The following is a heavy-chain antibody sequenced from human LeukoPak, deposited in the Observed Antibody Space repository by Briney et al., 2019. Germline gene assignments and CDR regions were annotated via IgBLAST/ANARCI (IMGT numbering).Heavy chain of an antibody. Sequence: GASVKVSCKASGGTFSSYAISWVRQAPGQGLEWMGRIIPILGIANHAQKFQGRVTITADKSTSTAYMELSSLRSEDTAVYYCARPGGSGSYYLDYWGQGTLVTVSS. CDR1: GGTFSSYA. D-gene: IGHD1-26*01. CDR3: ARPGGSGSYYLDY. CDR2: IIPILGIA. J-gene: IGHJ4*02. V-gene: IGHV1-69*04.